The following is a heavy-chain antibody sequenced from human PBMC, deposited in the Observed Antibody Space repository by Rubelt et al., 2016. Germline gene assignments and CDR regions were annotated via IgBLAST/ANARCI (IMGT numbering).Heavy chain of an antibody. CDR1: SGFISSSSYY. CDR3: ARHGGAWAFDI. J-gene: IGHJ3*02. Sequence: QLQLQESGPGLVKPSETLSLTCTVSSGFISSSSYYWGWIRQPPGKGLEWIGSIYYSGSTYSNPSLKSPVTISVDTSKNQLSLKLSLGTAADTALYYCARHGGAWAFDIWGQGTMVTVSS. V-gene: IGHV4-39*01. CDR2: IYYSGST. D-gene: IGHD3-16*01.